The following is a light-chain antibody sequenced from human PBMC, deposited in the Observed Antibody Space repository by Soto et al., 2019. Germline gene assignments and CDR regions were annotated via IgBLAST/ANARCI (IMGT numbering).Light chain of an antibody. CDR2: WGS. CDR1: QSVLDTSNKANY. V-gene: IGKV4-1*01. Sequence: EIVMTQSPASLSLSLGERATFNCKSSQSVLDTSNKANYLAWYQQKPGQSPKLLIYWGSTRQSVVPDRFSGTGSGTDFTLTIPSLKAQDVAVYLCQQFFRIPLTFGGGTKVEI. J-gene: IGKJ4*01. CDR3: QQFFRIPLT.